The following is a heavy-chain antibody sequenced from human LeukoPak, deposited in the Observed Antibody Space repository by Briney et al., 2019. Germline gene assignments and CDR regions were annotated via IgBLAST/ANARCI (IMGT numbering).Heavy chain of an antibody. CDR3: ARDVEDIVVVPAAIRPTYNWFDP. J-gene: IGHJ5*02. Sequence: APVKVSCKASGGTFSSYAISWVRQAPGQGLEWMGGIIPIFGTANYAQKFQGRVTITADESTSTAYMELSSLRSEDTAVYYCARDVEDIVVVPAAIRPTYNWFDPWGQGTLVTVSS. CDR1: GGTFSSYA. CDR2: IIPIFGTA. D-gene: IGHD2-2*01. V-gene: IGHV1-69*13.